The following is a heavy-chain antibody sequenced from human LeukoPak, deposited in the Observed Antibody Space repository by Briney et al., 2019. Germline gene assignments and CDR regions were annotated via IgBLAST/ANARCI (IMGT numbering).Heavy chain of an antibody. CDR2: INPTGGST. CDR3: ARVSGKWGWELDY. D-gene: IGHD1-26*01. CDR1: GYTFTGYY. Sequence: ASVKVSCKASGYTFTGYYMHWVRQAPGQGLEWMGIINPTGGSTTYSQKFQGRVTMTRDTSTSTVYMELSSLRSEDTAVYYCARVSGKWGWELDYWGQGTLVTVSS. J-gene: IGHJ4*02. V-gene: IGHV1-46*01.